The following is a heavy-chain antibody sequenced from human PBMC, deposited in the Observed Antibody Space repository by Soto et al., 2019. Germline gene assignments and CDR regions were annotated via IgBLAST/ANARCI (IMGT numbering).Heavy chain of an antibody. V-gene: IGHV4-39*01. CDR3: ARQASGYYYGWFDP. CDR2: IFYSGGT. Sequence: SETLSLSCTVSGGPILDSTYYRAWIRQSPGKGLEWIGTIFYSGGTFYTPSLKSRVTMSVDTSNNQFSLKLSSVTAADTAVYYCARQASGYYYGWFDPWGQGTLVTVSS. CDR1: GGPILDSTYY. D-gene: IGHD3-22*01. J-gene: IGHJ5*02.